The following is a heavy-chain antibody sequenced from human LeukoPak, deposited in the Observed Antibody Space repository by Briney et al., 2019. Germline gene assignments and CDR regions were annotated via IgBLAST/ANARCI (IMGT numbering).Heavy chain of an antibody. CDR2: ISYDGSNK. D-gene: IGHD5-12*01. CDR1: GFTISGYA. J-gene: IGHJ4*02. Sequence: GRSLRLSSAASGFTISGYAMHWVRQAPGKGLEWVAVISYDGSNKYYADSVKGRFTISRDNSKNTLSLQMNSLRAEDTAVYYCARARGYSGYDDYWGQGALGTVSS. V-gene: IGHV3-30*04. CDR3: ARARGYSGYDDY.